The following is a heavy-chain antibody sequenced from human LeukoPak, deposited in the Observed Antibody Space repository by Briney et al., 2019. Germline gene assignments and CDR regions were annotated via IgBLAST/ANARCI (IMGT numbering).Heavy chain of an antibody. Sequence: SETLSLTCTVSGGSINSYYWTWIRQPPGKGLEWIANVYNSGSTNYNPSLKSRVTISVDMFKNQFSPKLTSVTAADTAVYYCARLRSGMDVWGQGTTVTVSS. J-gene: IGHJ6*02. V-gene: IGHV4-59*01. CDR3: ARLRSGMDV. CDR1: GGSINSYY. CDR2: VYNSGST.